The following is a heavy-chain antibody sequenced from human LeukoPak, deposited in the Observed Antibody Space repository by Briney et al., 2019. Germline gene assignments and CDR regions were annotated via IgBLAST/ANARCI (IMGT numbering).Heavy chain of an antibody. D-gene: IGHD3/OR15-3a*01. Sequence: SETLSLTCTISGDSIISNIYWWDWVRLPPGKGLEWIGATFYTGRTFYSPSLKSRVTVSVDTSKNQFSLDLSSATAADTAVYYCARRRHNFDFYDVWGQGTRVTVSS. CDR2: TFYTGRT. V-gene: IGHV4-39*01. CDR3: ARRRHNFDFYDV. CDR1: GDSIISNIYW. J-gene: IGHJ3*01.